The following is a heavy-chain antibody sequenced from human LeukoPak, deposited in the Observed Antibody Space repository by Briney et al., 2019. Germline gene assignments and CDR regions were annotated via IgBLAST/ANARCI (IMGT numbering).Heavy chain of an antibody. CDR2: IIPIFGTA. D-gene: IGHD2-2*01. CDR1: GYTFTDYY. Sequence: GASVKVSCKASGYTFTDYYMHWVRQAPGQGLEWMGGIIPIFGTANYAQKFQGRVTITADESTSTAYMELSSLRSEDTAVYYCARDQHPYCSSTCCYRGFRYWGQGTLVTVSS. CDR3: ARDQHPYCSSTCCYRGFRY. J-gene: IGHJ4*02. V-gene: IGHV1-69*13.